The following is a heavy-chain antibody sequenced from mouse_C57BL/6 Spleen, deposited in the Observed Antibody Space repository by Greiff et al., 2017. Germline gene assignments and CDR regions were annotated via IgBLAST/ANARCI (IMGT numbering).Heavy chain of an antibody. CDR2: IDPSDSYT. J-gene: IGHJ1*03. D-gene: IGHD1-1*01. Sequence: VQLQQPGAELVRPGTSVKLSCTASGYTFTSYWMHWVKQRPGQGLEWIGVIDPSDSYTNSNQTFKGKATLTVDTSSSTAYMQLSSLTSEDSAVYYCAKENYGSSYCDIDVWGTGTTVTVSS. V-gene: IGHV1-59*01. CDR3: AKENYGSSYCDIDV. CDR1: GYTFTSYW.